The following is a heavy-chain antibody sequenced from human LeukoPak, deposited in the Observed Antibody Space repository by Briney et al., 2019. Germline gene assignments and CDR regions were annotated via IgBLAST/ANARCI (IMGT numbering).Heavy chain of an antibody. V-gene: IGHV3-23*01. CDR1: GFTFSSYA. CDR3: AKVGTMVRGVITKYYNCYYGMDV. J-gene: IGHJ6*02. CDR2: ISGSGGST. Sequence: GGSLRLSCAASGFTFSSYAMSWVRQAPGKGLEWVSAISGSGGSTYYADSVKGRFTISRDNSKNTLYLQMNSLRAEDTAVYYCAKVGTMVRGVITKYYNCYYGMDVWGQGTTVTVSS. D-gene: IGHD3-10*01.